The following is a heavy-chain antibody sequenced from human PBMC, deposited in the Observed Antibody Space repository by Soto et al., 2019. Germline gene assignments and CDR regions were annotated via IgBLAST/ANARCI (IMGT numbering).Heavy chain of an antibody. CDR3: AKEQWLIQGHFDY. CDR2: ISVSGETT. V-gene: IGHV3-23*01. CDR1: GFSFSNYA. J-gene: IGHJ4*02. Sequence: EVQLLESGRGLVRPGGSLRLSCAASGFSFSNYAMSWVRQAPGKGLEWVSAISVSGETTYYADSVRGRFTISRDNSRATVFLQMSSLRAEDTALYYCAKEQWLIQGHFDYWGQGIVVTVSS. D-gene: IGHD5-18*01.